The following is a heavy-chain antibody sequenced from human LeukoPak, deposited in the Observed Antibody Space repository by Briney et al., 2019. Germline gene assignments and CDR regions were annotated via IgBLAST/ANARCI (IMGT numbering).Heavy chain of an antibody. CDR3: ARDSIGSS. J-gene: IGHJ4*02. V-gene: IGHV1-69*10. Sequence: SVTVSCKASGGTFSSYAISWVRQAPGQGLEWMGRIIPILGIANYAQKFQGRVTITADTSTSTAYMELSSLRSEYTAVYYCARDSIGSSWGQGTRVTVSA. CDR1: GGTFSSYA. CDR2: IIPILGIA. D-gene: IGHD3-22*01.